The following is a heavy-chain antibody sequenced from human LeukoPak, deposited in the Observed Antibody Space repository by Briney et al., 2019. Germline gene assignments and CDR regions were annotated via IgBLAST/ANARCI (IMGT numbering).Heavy chain of an antibody. Sequence: GGSLRLSCEASGFSFSESYMSWIRQAPGKGLQWVAYISGSGSSIYYADSVRGRFTVSRDNARNSLYLHMNSLKADDTAVYYCARGKRRFDYWGQGTLVTVSS. CDR2: ISGSGSSI. V-gene: IGHV3-11*01. CDR3: ARGKRRFDY. CDR1: GFSFSESY. J-gene: IGHJ4*02.